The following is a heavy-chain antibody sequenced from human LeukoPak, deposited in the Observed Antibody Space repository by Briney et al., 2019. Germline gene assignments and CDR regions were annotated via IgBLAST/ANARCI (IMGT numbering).Heavy chain of an antibody. CDR2: IFGSGDTT. Sequence: GGSLRLSCAASGFTISSYGMNWVRQAPLKGLEWVSVIFGSGDTTYYADSVKGRFAISRDKSKNTLYLQMHSLRAEDTAVYYCAKDQKPDSGYDIDHWGQGTLVTVSS. J-gene: IGHJ4*02. V-gene: IGHV3-23*01. D-gene: IGHD5-12*01. CDR3: AKDQKPDSGYDIDH. CDR1: GFTISSYG.